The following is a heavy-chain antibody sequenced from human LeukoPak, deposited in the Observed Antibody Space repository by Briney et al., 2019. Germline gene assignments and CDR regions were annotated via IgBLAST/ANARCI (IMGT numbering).Heavy chain of an antibody. CDR3: ARNSRGEMATYPLGY. J-gene: IGHJ4*02. CDR1: GYTFTGYY. CDR2: INPNSGGT. Sequence: GASVKVSCKASGYTFTGYYMHWVRQAPVQGLEWMGRINPNSGGTNYAQKFQGRVTMTRDTSISTAYMELSRLRSDDTAVYYCARNSRGEMATYPLGYWGQGTLVTVSS. V-gene: IGHV1-2*06. D-gene: IGHD5-24*01.